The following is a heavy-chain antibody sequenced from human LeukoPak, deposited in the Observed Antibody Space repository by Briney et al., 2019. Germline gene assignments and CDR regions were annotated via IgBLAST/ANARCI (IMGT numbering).Heavy chain of an antibody. CDR2: INWNGGSP. Sequence: SGGSLRLSCAASGFIFDDYGMSWVRQAPGKGLEWVSGINWNGGSPGYADSVKGRFTISRDNAKNSLYLQMNSLRAGDTALYYCARVDAISHTSWGFGGHSNNFDFWGQGTLVTVSS. V-gene: IGHV3-20*04. CDR1: GFIFDDYG. CDR3: ARVDAISHTSWGFGGHSNNFDF. D-gene: IGHD7-27*01. J-gene: IGHJ4*02.